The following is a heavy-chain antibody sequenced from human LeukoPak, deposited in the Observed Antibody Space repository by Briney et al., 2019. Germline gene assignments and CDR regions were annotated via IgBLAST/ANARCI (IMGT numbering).Heavy chain of an antibody. D-gene: IGHD3-22*01. Sequence: PSETLSLTCTVSGGSVSSYYWSWLRQPPGKGLEWIGYIYYSGSTNYNPSLKSRVTISVDTSKNQFSLKLSSATAADTAVYYCAKADYDREFDYWGQGTLVTVSS. CDR2: IYYSGST. CDR3: AKADYDREFDY. CDR1: GGSVSSYY. V-gene: IGHV4-59*02. J-gene: IGHJ4*02.